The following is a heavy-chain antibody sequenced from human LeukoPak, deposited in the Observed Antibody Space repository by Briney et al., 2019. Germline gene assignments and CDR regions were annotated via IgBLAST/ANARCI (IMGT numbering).Heavy chain of an antibody. D-gene: IGHD5/OR15-5a*01. CDR2: ITASGDTT. J-gene: IGHJ4*02. V-gene: IGHV3-23*01. CDR3: AKMSGYFDY. Sequence: PGGSLRLSCAASGFTFSSYSMNWVRQAPGRGLEWVSAITASGDTTYYADSVTGRFTISRDNSKNTLYLQMNSLRVEDTAVYYCAKMSGYFDYWGQGTLVTVSS. CDR1: GFTFSSYS.